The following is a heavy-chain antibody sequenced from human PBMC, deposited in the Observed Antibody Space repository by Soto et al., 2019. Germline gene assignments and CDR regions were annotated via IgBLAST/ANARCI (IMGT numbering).Heavy chain of an antibody. D-gene: IGHD3-22*01. V-gene: IGHV3-33*01. CDR2: IWYDGSNK. CDR3: AREKTHYYDSSGSEYFQH. J-gene: IGHJ1*01. Sequence: LRLSCAASGFTFSSYGMHWVRQAPGKGLEWVAVIWYDGSNKYYADSVKGRFTISRDNSKNTLYLQMNSLRAEDTAVYYCAREKTHYYDSSGSEYFQHWGQGTLVTVSS. CDR1: GFTFSSYG.